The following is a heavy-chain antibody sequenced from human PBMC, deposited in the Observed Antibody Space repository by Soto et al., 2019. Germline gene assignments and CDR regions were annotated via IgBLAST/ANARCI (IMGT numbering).Heavy chain of an antibody. CDR1: GGSLSSSSYY. CDR2: IFYSGNT. J-gene: IGHJ5*02. D-gene: IGHD2-15*01. Sequence: QLQLQESGPGLVKPSETLSLTCTVSGGSLSSSSYYWGWIRQPPGKGLEWIGNIFYSGNTYYNPSLKRRFTISVDTSKNQFSLKLSSVTAADTAVYYFALHQYTGPAATGRFDPWGQGTLVTVSS. CDR3: ALHQYTGPAATGRFDP. V-gene: IGHV4-39*01.